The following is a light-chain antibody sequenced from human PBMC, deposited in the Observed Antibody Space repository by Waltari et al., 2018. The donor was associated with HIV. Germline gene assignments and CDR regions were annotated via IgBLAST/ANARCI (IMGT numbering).Light chain of an antibody. CDR3: QQYNNWPPAWS. V-gene: IGKV3-15*01. Sequence: IVMTQSPATLSVSAGERATLACRASQSFNDDVAWYQQKPGQAPRLLIYVASTRATGIPPRFSVSGSETDFTLTISSLQSEDVAVYYCQQYNNWPPAWSFGRGTQVELK. CDR1: QSFNDD. J-gene: IGKJ1*01. CDR2: VAS.